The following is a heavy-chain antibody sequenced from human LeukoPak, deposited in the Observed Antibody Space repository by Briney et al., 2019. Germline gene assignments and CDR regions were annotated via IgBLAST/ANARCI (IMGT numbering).Heavy chain of an antibody. CDR1: GYTFTGYY. CDR3: ARASKLKYYYGSXTTLPTPDY. D-gene: IGHD3-10*01. V-gene: IGHV1-2*02. Sequence: ASVKVSCKASGYTFTGYYMHWVRQAPGQGLEWMGWINPNSGGTNYAQKFQGRVTMTRDTSISTAYMELSRLRSDDTAVYYCARASKLKYYYGSXTTLPTPDYWGQGTLVTVSS. CDR2: INPNSGGT. J-gene: IGHJ4*02.